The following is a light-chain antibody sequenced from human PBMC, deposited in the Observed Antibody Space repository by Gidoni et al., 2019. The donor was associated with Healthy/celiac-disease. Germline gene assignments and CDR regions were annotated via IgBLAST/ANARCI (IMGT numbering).Light chain of an antibody. CDR2: AAS. CDR1: QDISSW. CDR3: QPYNGYPLT. J-gene: IGKJ5*01. Sequence: DSQMTQSPSSLSASVGDRVTITCRASQDISSWLAWYQQQPEKAPKSLIYAASSLQNGVPSRFSGRGSGTDFTLTISSLQPEDFATYYCQPYNGYPLTFXQXTRLEIK. V-gene: IGKV1D-16*01.